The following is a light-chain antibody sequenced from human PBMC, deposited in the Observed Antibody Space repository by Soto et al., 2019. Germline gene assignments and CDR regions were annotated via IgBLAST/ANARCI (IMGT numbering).Light chain of an antibody. Sequence: DIQMTQSPSSLSASVGDRVTITCRASQSISSYLNWYQQKPGKAPKLLIYAASSLQSGVPSRFSGSGSGTDFTLTISSLQPEDVATYCCQQSYSTPPTFGQGTKVDIK. V-gene: IGKV1-39*01. CDR1: QSISSY. CDR3: QQSYSTPPT. CDR2: AAS. J-gene: IGKJ1*01.